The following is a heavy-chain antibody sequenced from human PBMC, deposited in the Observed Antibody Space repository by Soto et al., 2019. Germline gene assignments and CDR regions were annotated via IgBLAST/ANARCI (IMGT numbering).Heavy chain of an antibody. CDR2: IIPIFGTA. CDR1: GGTFSSYA. CDR3: ARGRRDCSSTSCYRWFDP. Sequence: ASVKVSCKASGGTFSSYAISWVRQAPGQGLEWMGGIIPIFGTANYAQKFQGRVTITADESTSTAYMELSSLRSEDTAVYYCARGRRDCSSTSCYRWFDPWGQGTLVTVS. J-gene: IGHJ5*02. V-gene: IGHV1-69*13. D-gene: IGHD2-2*01.